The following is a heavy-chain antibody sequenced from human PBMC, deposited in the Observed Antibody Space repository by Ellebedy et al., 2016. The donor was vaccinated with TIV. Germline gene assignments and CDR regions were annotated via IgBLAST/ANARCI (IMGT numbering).Heavy chain of an antibody. Sequence: ASVKVSCXASGYKFTGYYMHWLRQAPGQRPEWMGWVNTNSGDSKFALNFQGRVSMTRDTSITTVYMDLSDLRSDDTAVYYCAAGTNGTTGWFAPWGQGTLVSVSS. CDR3: AAGTNGTTGWFAP. V-gene: IGHV1-2*02. J-gene: IGHJ5*02. CDR1: GYKFTGYY. CDR2: VNTNSGDS. D-gene: IGHD1-1*01.